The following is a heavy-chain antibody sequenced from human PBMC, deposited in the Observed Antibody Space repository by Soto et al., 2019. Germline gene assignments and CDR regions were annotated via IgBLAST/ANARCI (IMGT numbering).Heavy chain of an antibody. D-gene: IGHD3-22*01. CDR2: ISGSGGST. Sequence: EVQLLESGGGLVQPGGSLRLSCAASGFTFSSYAMSWVRQAPGKGLEWVSAISGSGGSTYYADSVKGRFTISRDNSKNTLYLQMNSLRAEDTAVYYCARSIVVVITTFDYGGQGTLVTVSS. J-gene: IGHJ4*02. CDR1: GFTFSSYA. V-gene: IGHV3-23*01. CDR3: ARSIVVVITTFDY.